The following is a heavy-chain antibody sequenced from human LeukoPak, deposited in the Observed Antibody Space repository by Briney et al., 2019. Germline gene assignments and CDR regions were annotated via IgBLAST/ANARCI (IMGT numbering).Heavy chain of an antibody. CDR1: GFTFSSYW. CDR2: IKQDGSEK. J-gene: IGHJ4*02. D-gene: IGHD3-22*01. Sequence: QTGGSLRLSCAASGFTFSSYWMSWVRQAPGKGLEWVANIKQDGSEKYYVDSVKGRFTISRDNAKNSLYLQMNSLRAEDTAVYYCVREGRGNYYDSSGYYGYWGQGTLVTVSS. V-gene: IGHV3-7*01. CDR3: VREGRGNYYDSSGYYGY.